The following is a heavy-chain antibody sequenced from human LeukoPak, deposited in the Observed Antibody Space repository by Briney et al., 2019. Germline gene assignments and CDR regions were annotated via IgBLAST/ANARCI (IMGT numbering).Heavy chain of an antibody. V-gene: IGHV3-21*01. J-gene: IGHJ6*04. D-gene: IGHD3-9*01. CDR3: ARDWNRYYDILTGYYYGMDV. CDR1: GFTFSSYS. Sequence: PGESLRLSCAASGFTFSSYSMNWVRQAPGKGLEWVSSISSSSSYIYYADSVKGRFTISRDNAKNSLYLQMNSLRAEDTAVYYCARDWNRYYDILTGYYYGMDVWGKGTTVTVSS. CDR2: ISSSSSYI.